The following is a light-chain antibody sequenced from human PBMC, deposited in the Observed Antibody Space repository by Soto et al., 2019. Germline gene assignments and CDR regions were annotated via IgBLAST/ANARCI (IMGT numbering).Light chain of an antibody. Sequence: QSVLTQPASVSGSPGQSITISCTGTSSDVGGYNYVSWYQQHPGKAPKLMIYEVSNRPSGVSNRFSGSKSGNTASLTISGLQAEDEADYYCSSYTSSSTLGVFGGGTQLTVL. CDR2: EVS. CDR3: SSYTSSSTLGV. V-gene: IGLV2-14*01. J-gene: IGLJ3*02. CDR1: SSDVGGYNY.